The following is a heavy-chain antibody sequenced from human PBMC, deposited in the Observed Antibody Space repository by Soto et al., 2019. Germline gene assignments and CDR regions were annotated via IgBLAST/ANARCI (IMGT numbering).Heavy chain of an antibody. Sequence: QVQLVQSGAEVKKPGASVKVSCNASGYTFTSYGISWVRQAPGQGLEWMGWISAYNGNTNYAQKLQGRVTMTSDGTACTAYMDLSSLRSDDTAVYSCARADATAFDYWVQGTLVPDS. J-gene: IGHJ4*02. CDR1: GYTFTSYG. CDR2: ISAYNGNT. D-gene: IGHD2-15*01. CDR3: ARADATAFDY. V-gene: IGHV1-18*04.